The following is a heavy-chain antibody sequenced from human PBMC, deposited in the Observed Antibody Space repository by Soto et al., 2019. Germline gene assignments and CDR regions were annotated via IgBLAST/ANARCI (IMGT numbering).Heavy chain of an antibody. CDR3: ARDGGVQARFDP. Sequence: ASVKVSCKASGGTFSSYSFSWVRQAPGQGLEWMGWISAYNGNTNYAQKLQGRGTMTTDTSTSTAYMELRSLRSDDTAVYYCARDGGVQARFDPWGQGTLVTVSS. V-gene: IGHV1-18*01. D-gene: IGHD2-8*02. CDR2: ISAYNGNT. CDR1: GGTFSSYS. J-gene: IGHJ5*02.